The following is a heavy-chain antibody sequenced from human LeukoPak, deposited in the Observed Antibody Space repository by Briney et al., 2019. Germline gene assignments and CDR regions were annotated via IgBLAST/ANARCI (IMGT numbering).Heavy chain of an antibody. Sequence: GGSLRLSCAASGFTFSSYEMNWVRQAPGKGLEWVSYISSSGSTIYYVDSVKGRFTISRDNAKNSLYLQMNSLRAEDTAVYYCARVGATTFSLDYWGQGTLVTVSS. CDR3: ARVGATTFSLDY. D-gene: IGHD1-26*01. J-gene: IGHJ4*02. CDR2: ISSSGSTI. CDR1: GFTFSSYE. V-gene: IGHV3-48*03.